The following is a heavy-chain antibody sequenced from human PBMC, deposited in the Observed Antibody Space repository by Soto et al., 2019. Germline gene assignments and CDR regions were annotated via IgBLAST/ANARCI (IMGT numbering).Heavy chain of an antibody. J-gene: IGHJ5*02. CDR3: ARGIPMEWLLSSGHSNWFDP. V-gene: IGHV1-8*01. D-gene: IGHD3-3*01. Sequence: ASVKVSCKASGYTFTSYDINWVRQATGQGLEWMGWMNPNSGNTGYAQKFQGRVTMTRNTSISTAYMELSSLRSEDTAVYYCARGIPMEWLLSSGHSNWFDPWGQGTLVTVSS. CDR2: MNPNSGNT. CDR1: GYTFTSYD.